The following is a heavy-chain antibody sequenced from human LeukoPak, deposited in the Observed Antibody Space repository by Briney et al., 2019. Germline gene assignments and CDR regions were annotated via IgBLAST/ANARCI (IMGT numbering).Heavy chain of an antibody. V-gene: IGHV3-21*01. CDR3: AREETGSGSYFDS. Sequence: GGSLRLSCAASGFTFSLYSMNWVRQAPGKGLEWVSSISSRSSYIYYADSLKGRFTMPRDNAKKSLYLQMNSLRAEDTAVYYCAREETGSGSYFDSWGQGTLVTVSS. D-gene: IGHD1-26*01. CDR1: GFTFSLYS. CDR2: ISSRSSYI. J-gene: IGHJ4*02.